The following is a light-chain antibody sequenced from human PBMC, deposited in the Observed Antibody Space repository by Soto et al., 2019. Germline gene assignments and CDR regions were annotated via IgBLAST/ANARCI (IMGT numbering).Light chain of an antibody. J-gene: IGKJ2*01. Sequence: DIQMTQSPSSLSASVGDRVTITCRASQSISSYVNWYQQKPAKAPKLQIYAPSSLQSGVPSSFSGSGSGTDFTLTISSLQPEDFATYYCQQSYSTPYTFGQGTKLEIK. V-gene: IGKV1-39*01. CDR2: APS. CDR1: QSISSY. CDR3: QQSYSTPYT.